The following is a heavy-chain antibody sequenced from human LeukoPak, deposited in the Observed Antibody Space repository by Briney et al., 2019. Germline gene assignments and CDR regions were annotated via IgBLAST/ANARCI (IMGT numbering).Heavy chain of an antibody. CDR1: GFTFSSYW. J-gene: IGHJ4*02. V-gene: IGHV3-7*01. CDR3: ARVQYDFWSGYSKLFDY. CDR2: IKQDGSEK. D-gene: IGHD3-3*01. Sequence: GGSLRLSCAASGFTFSSYWMSWVRQAPGKGLEWVANIKQDGSEKYYVDSVKGRFTISRDNAKNSLYLQMNSLRAEDTAVCYCARVQYDFWSGYSKLFDYWGQGTLVTVS.